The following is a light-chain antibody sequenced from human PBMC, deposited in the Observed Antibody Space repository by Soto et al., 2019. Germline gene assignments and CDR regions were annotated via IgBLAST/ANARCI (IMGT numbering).Light chain of an antibody. CDR1: QDIRND. V-gene: IGKV1-6*01. Sequence: AIQMTQSPSSLSASVGDRVTLTCRASQDIRNDLGWYQQRPGKAPQLLIYGASTLHSGVPSRFSGSGSGTGFTLTISSLQPEDFAAYYCLQDFSYPFTFGQGTKVEIK. CDR2: GAS. CDR3: LQDFSYPFT. J-gene: IGKJ2*01.